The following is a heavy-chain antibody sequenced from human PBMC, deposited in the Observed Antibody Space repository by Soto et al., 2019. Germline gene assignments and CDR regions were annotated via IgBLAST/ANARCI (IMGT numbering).Heavy chain of an antibody. CDR2: CYYSGST. D-gene: IGHD6-19*01. Sequence: SETLSLTCTVSGGSISSTPYHWGWIRQPPGKGLEWIGSCYYSGSTYYNPSLKSRVIISVDTSKNQFSLKLTSVTAADTAVYYCARQPYITGSYGDRFDPWGQGTLVTVSS. CDR1: GGSISSTPYH. CDR3: ARQPYITGSYGDRFDP. V-gene: IGHV4-39*01. J-gene: IGHJ5*02.